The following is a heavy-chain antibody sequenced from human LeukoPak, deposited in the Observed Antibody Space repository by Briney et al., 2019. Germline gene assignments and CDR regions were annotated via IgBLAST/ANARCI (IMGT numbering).Heavy chain of an antibody. CDR3: ARDGQMATTTGYFDY. Sequence: GGSLRLPCAASGFTFSSYTMNWVRQAPGKGLEWVSSISSSSTYIYYADSVKGRFTISRDNAKNSLYLQMNSLRAEDTAVYSCARDGQMATTTGYFDYWGREPWSPSPQ. D-gene: IGHD5-24*01. V-gene: IGHV3-21*01. CDR1: GFTFSSYT. CDR2: ISSSSTYI. J-gene: IGHJ4*02.